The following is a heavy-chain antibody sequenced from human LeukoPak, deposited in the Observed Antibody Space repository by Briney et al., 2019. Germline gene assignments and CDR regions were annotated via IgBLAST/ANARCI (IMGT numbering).Heavy chain of an antibody. CDR3: ARETVWGSSRYNFDY. V-gene: IGHV4-4*07. J-gene: IGHJ4*02. CDR1: GGSISSYY. D-gene: IGHD3-16*02. Sequence: PSETLSLTCPVSGGSISSYYWSWIRQPAGKGLEWIGRIYASGSTNYNPSLKSRVTMSVDMSKNQFSLKLSSVTAADTAVYYCARETVWGSSRYNFDYWGQGTLVTVSS. CDR2: IYASGST.